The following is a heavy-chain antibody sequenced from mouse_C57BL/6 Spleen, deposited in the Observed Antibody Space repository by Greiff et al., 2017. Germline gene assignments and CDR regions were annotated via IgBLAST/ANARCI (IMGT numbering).Heavy chain of an antibody. J-gene: IGHJ4*01. CDR1: GYSITSGYY. D-gene: IGHD1-1*01. CDR3: ARDYYGSPYAMDY. Sequence: DVQLQESGPGLVKPSQSLSLTCSVTGYSITSGYYWNWIRQFPGNKLEWMGYISYDGSNNYNPSLKNRISITRDTSKNQFFLKLNSVTTEDTATYYCARDYYGSPYAMDYWGQGTSVTVSS. V-gene: IGHV3-6*01. CDR2: ISYDGSN.